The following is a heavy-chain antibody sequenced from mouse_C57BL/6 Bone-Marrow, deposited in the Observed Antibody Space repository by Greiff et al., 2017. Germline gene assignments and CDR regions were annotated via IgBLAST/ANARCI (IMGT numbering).Heavy chain of an antibody. D-gene: IGHD2-13*01. Sequence: QVQLQQPGAELVKPGASVKLSCTASGYTFTSYWMHWVKQRPGQGLEWIGMIHPNSGSTNYTAKFQSKATLTVDTSSSTAYLQLSSLASEDFGVYYCARTGGLYSDYWYSMDYWGQGTSVTVSS. CDR1: GYTFTSYW. CDR3: ARTGGLYSDYWYSMDY. V-gene: IGHV1-64*01. CDR2: IHPNSGST. J-gene: IGHJ4*01.